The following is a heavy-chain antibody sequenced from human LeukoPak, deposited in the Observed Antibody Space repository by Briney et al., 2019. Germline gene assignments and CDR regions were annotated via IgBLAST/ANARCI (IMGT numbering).Heavy chain of an antibody. V-gene: IGHV3-23*01. CDR2: MSGSGGST. Sequence: PGGSLRLSCADSGFTFSNYAMSWVRQAPGKGLEWVSAMSGSGGSTNYADSVKGRFTISRDNFKNTLYLQVNSLRAEDTAVYYCSKYRGGIFDSCFDYWGQGTLVTVSS. CDR1: GFTFSNYA. J-gene: IGHJ4*02. D-gene: IGHD3-3*01. CDR3: SKYRGGIFDSCFDY.